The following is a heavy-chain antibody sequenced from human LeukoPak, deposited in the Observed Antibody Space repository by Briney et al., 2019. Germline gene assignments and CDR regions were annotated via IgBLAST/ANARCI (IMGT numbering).Heavy chain of an antibody. D-gene: IGHD3-9*01. V-gene: IGHV4-59*12. CDR1: GGSISSYY. Sequence: SETLSLTCTVSGGSISSYYWSWIRQPPGKGLEWIGYMYYSGSTNYNPSLKSRVTISVDTSKNQFSLKLSSVTAADTAVYYCARTTGYFIDYWGQGTLVTVSS. CDR3: ARTTGYFIDY. J-gene: IGHJ4*02. CDR2: MYYSGST.